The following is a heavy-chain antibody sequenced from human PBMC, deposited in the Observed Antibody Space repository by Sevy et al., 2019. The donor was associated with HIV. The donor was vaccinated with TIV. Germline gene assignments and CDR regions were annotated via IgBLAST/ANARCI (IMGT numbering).Heavy chain of an antibody. D-gene: IGHD3-10*01. V-gene: IGHV3-7*01. J-gene: IGHJ6*02. CDR1: GFSFRNFG. CDR2: IRQDGSEK. Sequence: GGSLRLSCAASGFSFRNFGMHWVRQAPGKGLEWVANIRQDGSEKYYVDSVRGRFTISRDNAKNSLFLQLNSLRADDTAIYYCAKSYFGSGTSYGMDLWGRGTTVTVSS. CDR3: AKSYFGSGTSYGMDL.